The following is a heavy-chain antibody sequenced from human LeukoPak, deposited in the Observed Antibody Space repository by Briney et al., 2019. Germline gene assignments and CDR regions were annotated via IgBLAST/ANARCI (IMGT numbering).Heavy chain of an antibody. V-gene: IGHV1-46*01. J-gene: IGHJ4*02. CDR2: IYPSGGST. D-gene: IGHD6-6*01. CDR3: ARAADRYSSSSGHAYDY. Sequence: ASVKVSCKASGYTFTSYYMHWVRQAPGQGLEWMGIIYPSGGSTSYAQKFQGRVTMTRDMSTSTVYVELSSLRSEDTAVYYCARAADRYSSSSGHAYDYWGQGTLVTVSS. CDR1: GYTFTSYY.